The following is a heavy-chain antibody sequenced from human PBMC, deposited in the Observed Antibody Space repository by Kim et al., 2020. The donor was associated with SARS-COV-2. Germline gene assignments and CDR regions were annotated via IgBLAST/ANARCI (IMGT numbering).Heavy chain of an antibody. CDR1: GFTFSSYA. CDR3: AKVAAVVLRFLEWPYFDY. V-gene: IGHV3-23*03. J-gene: IGHJ4*02. CDR2: IYSGGSST. D-gene: IGHD3-3*01. Sequence: GGSLRLSCAASGFTFSSYAMSWVRQASGKGLEWVSVIYSGGSSTYYADSVKGRFTISRDNSKNTLYLQMNSLRAEDTAVYYCAKVAAVVLRFLEWPYFDYWGQGTLVTVSS.